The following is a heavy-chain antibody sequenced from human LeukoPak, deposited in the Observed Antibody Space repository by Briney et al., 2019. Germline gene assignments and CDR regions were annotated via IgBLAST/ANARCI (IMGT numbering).Heavy chain of an antibody. CDR1: GFTFSSYS. CDR3: ARGGAAARPNWFDP. Sequence: GGSLRLSCAASGFTFSSYSMNWVRQAPGKGLEWVSSISSSSSYIYYADSVKGRFTISRDNAKNSLYLQMNSLRGEDTAVYYCARGGAAARPNWFDPWGQGTLVTVSS. D-gene: IGHD6-6*01. J-gene: IGHJ5*02. CDR2: ISSSSSYI. V-gene: IGHV3-21*01.